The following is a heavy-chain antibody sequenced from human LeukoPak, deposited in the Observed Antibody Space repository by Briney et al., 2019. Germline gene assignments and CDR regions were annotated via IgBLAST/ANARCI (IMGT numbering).Heavy chain of an antibody. D-gene: IGHD6-19*01. CDR1: GGSISSCY. CDR2: IYYSGST. V-gene: IGHV4-59*08. Sequence: SETLSLTCTVSGGSISSCYWSWIRQPPGKGLEWIGYIYYSGSTNYNPSLKSRVTISVDTSKNQFSLKLSSVTAADTAVYYCARHGDRSGWSGAFDIWGQGTMVTVSS. J-gene: IGHJ3*02. CDR3: ARHGDRSGWSGAFDI.